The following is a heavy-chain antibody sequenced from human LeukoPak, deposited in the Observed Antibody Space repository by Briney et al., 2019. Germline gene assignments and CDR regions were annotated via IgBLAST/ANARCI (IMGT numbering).Heavy chain of an antibody. CDR1: GFTFDDYA. V-gene: IGHV3-9*01. Sequence: GRSLRLSCAASGFTFDDYAMHWVRQAPGKGLEWVSGISWNSGSIGYADSVKGRFTISRDNAKNSLYLQMNSLRAEDTAVYYCAKSPYYYGSGSSSGRPNFDYWGQGTLVTVSS. CDR2: ISWNSGSI. D-gene: IGHD3-10*01. CDR3: AKSPYYYGSGSSSGRPNFDY. J-gene: IGHJ4*02.